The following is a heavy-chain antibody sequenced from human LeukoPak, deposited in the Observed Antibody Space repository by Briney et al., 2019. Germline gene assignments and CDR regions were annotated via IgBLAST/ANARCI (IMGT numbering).Heavy chain of an antibody. V-gene: IGHV4-59*12. CDR2: IYYSVST. Sequence: SETLSLTCTVSGGSISSYYWSWIRQPPGKELEWIGNIYYSVSTNYNPSLKSRITISVATSKNQFSLKLSSVTAADTAVYYCARRRYDASGYYPSRGRYFDYWGQGTLATVSS. CDR3: ARRRYDASGYYPSRGRYFDY. CDR1: GGSISSYY. J-gene: IGHJ4*01. D-gene: IGHD3-22*01.